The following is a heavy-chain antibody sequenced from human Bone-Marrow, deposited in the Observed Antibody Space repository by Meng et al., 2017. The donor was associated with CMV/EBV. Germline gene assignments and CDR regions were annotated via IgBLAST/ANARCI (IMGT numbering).Heavy chain of an antibody. V-gene: IGHV4-34*01. D-gene: IGHD1-26*01. CDR1: GGSFSGYY. CDR2: INHSGGT. Sequence: SETLSLTCAVYGGSFSGYYWSWIRQPPGKGLEWIGEINHSGGTNYNPSLKSRVTISVDTSKNQFSLKLSSVTAADTAVYYCARGGDLIHYYYYGMDVWGQGTTVTVSS. CDR3: ARGGDLIHYYYYGMDV. J-gene: IGHJ6*02.